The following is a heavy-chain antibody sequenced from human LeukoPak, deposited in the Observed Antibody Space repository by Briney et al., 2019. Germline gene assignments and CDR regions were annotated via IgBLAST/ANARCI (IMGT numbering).Heavy chain of an antibody. CDR1: GGSISSGGYY. CDR3: ARVAGAPRYYYYYGMDV. V-gene: IGHV4-30-2*01. D-gene: IGHD1-26*01. Sequence: SQTLSLTCTVSGGSISSGGYYWSWIRQHPGKGLEWIVYIYHSGSTYYNPSLKSRVTISVDRSKNQFSLKLSSVTAADTAVYYCARVAGAPRYYYYYGMDVWGQGTTVTVSS. J-gene: IGHJ6*02. CDR2: IYHSGST.